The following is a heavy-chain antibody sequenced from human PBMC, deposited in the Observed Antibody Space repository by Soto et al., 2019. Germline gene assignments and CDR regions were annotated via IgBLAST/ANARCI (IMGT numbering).Heavy chain of an antibody. CDR3: ARQSPARAGVMALDS. CDR1: GYSFTSYW. V-gene: IGHV5-51*01. D-gene: IGHD6-6*01. CDR2: IYPGDSDT. J-gene: IGHJ3*02. Sequence: PGESLKISCKGSGYSFTSYWIGWVRQMPGKGLEWMGIIYPGDSDTRYSPSFQGQVTISADKSISTAYLQWSSLKASDTAMYYCARQSPARAGVMALDSWGQGTMVSVSS.